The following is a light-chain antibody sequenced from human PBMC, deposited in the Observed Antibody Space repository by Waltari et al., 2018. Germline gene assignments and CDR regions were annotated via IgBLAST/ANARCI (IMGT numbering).Light chain of an antibody. CDR1: NSAVGPSNL. V-gene: IGLV2-23*01. Sequence: QSALIQPASVSGSPGQSITMSCTETNSAVGPSNLFSWYQQHPGKAPKLMIYEGNKRPSGVSYRFSGSKSGNTASLTISGLQAEDEADYYCSSYAGSSSPRVFGGGTKLTVL. J-gene: IGLJ3*02. CDR2: EGN. CDR3: SSYAGSSSPRV.